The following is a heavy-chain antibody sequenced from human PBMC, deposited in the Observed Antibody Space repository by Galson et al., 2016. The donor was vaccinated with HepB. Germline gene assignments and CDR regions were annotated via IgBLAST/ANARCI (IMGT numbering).Heavy chain of an antibody. D-gene: IGHD5-18*01. CDR2: ISYAGNDK. V-gene: IGHV3-33*05. Sequence: SLRLSCAASGFTFSSYGMHWIRQAPGKGLEWVALISYAGNDKYYTDSVKGRFTISRDTSKNTLYLQIDSLRVEDTAVYYCAKDRGGRQLWGLHGMDVWGQGTTVTVSS. CDR1: GFTFSSYG. J-gene: IGHJ6*02. CDR3: AKDRGGRQLWGLHGMDV.